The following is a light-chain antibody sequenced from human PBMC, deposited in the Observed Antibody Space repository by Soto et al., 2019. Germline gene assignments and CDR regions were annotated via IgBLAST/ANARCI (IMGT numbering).Light chain of an antibody. CDR1: SSDVGGYSL. Sequence: QSALTQPASVSGSPGQSITVSCTGTSSDVGGYSLVSWYHQNPGKAPKLVIYEGSKRPSGVSNRLSGSKSGNTASLTISGLQPEDEGDYYCSSFTSNRIYVFGPGTKVTVL. CDR2: EGS. J-gene: IGLJ1*01. CDR3: SSFTSNRIYV. V-gene: IGLV2-14*02.